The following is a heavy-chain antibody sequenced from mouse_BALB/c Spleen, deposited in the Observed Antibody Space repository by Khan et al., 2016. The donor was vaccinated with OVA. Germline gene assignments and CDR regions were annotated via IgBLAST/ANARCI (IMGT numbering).Heavy chain of an antibody. CDR1: GYSFTNYW. V-gene: IGHV1-87*01. J-gene: IGHJ2*01. Sequence: QVHVKQSGAELARPGASVKLSCKASGYSFTNYWMQWVKQRPGQGLEWIGTTYPGNGDTRYTQNFKGKATLTADKSSNTAYMQLSSLASEDSAVYYCARGGITTGDFDYWGLGTTLTVSS. CDR3: ARGGITTGDFDY. D-gene: IGHD1-1*01. CDR2: TYPGNGDT.